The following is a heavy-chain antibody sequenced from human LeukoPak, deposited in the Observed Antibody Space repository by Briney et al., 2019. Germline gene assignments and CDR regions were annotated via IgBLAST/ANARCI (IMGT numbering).Heavy chain of an antibody. CDR1: DGSISSGGYY. CDR3: ATLPYCSGGSCYSTDY. Sequence: PSQTLSLTCAVSDGSISSGGYYWSWIRQPPGKGLEWFGYIYYSGSTNYNPSLKSRVTISIGTSSNHFSLKLTSVTAADTAVYYCATLPYCSGGSCYSTDYWGQGTLVTVSS. J-gene: IGHJ4*02. V-gene: IGHV4-61*03. D-gene: IGHD2-15*01. CDR2: IYYSGST.